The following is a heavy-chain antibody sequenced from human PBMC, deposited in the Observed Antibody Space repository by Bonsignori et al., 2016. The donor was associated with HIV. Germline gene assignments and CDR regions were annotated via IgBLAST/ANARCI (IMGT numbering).Heavy chain of an antibody. J-gene: IGHJ6*03. V-gene: IGHV1-69-2*01. Sequence: WVRQAPGQGLEWMGLVDPEDGETIYAEKFQGRVTITADTSTDTAYMELSSLRSDDTAVYYCATCPRVVYYYFMDVWGKGTTVTVSS. CDR3: ATCPRVVYYYFMDV. CDR2: VDPEDGET.